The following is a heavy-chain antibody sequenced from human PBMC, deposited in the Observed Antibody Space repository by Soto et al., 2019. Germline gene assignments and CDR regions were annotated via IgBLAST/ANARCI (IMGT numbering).Heavy chain of an antibody. CDR2: INHSGST. J-gene: IGHJ5*02. CDR3: ARPGTPFWSGYLDSNWFDP. CDR1: GGSFSGYY. V-gene: IGHV4-34*01. D-gene: IGHD3-3*01. Sequence: SETLSLTCAVYGGSFSGYYWSWIRQPPGKGLEWIGEINHSGSTNYNPSLKSRVTISVDTSKNQFSLKLSSVTAADTAVYYCARPGTPFWSGYLDSNWFDPWGQGTLVTVSS.